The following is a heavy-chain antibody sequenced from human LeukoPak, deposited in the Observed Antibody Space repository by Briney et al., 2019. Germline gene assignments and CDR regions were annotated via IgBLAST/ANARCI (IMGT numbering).Heavy chain of an antibody. CDR1: GFTFSTYA. CDR3: SKGRVPAGAWEIDY. J-gene: IGHJ4*01. D-gene: IGHD1-26*01. Sequence: PGGSLRLSCAASGFTFSTYAMSWVRQAQGEGLEWVSGIIGNAASTYYADSVKGRFTISRDNSKNTLYLQMNSLRAEDTAIYYCSKGRVPAGAWEIDYGGQGTLVTVSS. CDR2: IIGNAAST. V-gene: IGHV3-23*01.